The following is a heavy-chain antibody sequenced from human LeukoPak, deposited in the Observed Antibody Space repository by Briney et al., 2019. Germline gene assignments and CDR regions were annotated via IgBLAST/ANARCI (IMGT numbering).Heavy chain of an antibody. CDR3: ATPAYDSSGYYYFKFDY. CDR2: ISGSGGST. V-gene: IGHV3-23*01. Sequence: GGSLRLSCAASGFTFSSCAMSWVRQAPGKGLEWVSVISGSGGSTYYADSVKGRFTIARDNSKNTLYLQMNSLRAEDTAVYYCATPAYDSSGYYYFKFDYWGQGTLVTVSS. D-gene: IGHD3-22*01. J-gene: IGHJ4*02. CDR1: GFTFSSCA.